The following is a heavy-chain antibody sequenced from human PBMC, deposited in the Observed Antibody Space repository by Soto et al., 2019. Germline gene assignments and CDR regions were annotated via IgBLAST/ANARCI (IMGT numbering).Heavy chain of an antibody. J-gene: IGHJ4*02. CDR2: IYPDDSEV. CDR3: ASIISAKCGKNKGGIAFDY. V-gene: IGHV5-51*01. Sequence: PGESLKISCKGSGYNFIDYWIAWVRQTPGKGLEWMGIIYPDDSEVRYSPSFQGQVIISADKSLRNAYLQWSTLKASDSAMYYCASIISAKCGKNKGGIAFDYCGPGYLVTVSS. CDR1: GYNFIDYW. D-gene: IGHD3-10*01.